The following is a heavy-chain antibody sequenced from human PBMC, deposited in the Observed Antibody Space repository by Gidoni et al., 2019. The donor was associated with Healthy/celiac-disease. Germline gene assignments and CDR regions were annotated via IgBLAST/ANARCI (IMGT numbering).Heavy chain of an antibody. CDR1: GFSLSNARMG. Sequence: QVTLKESGPVLVKPTETLTLTCTVSGFSLSNARMGVRWNRQPPGKALEWLAHIFSNDEKSYSTSLKSRLTISKETSKSQVVLTMTNMDPVDTATYYCARSQSFWSGYYTYYYYGMDVWGQGTTVTVSS. J-gene: IGHJ6*02. V-gene: IGHV2-26*01. CDR2: IFSNDEK. D-gene: IGHD3-3*01. CDR3: ARSQSFWSGYYTYYYYGMDV.